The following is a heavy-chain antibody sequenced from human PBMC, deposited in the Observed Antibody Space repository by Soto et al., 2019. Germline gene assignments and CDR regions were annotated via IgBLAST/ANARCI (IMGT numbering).Heavy chain of an antibody. Sequence: QVQLVESGGGVVQPGRSLRLSCAGSGFTFSSYGVYWVRQAPGKGLEWVAHISYDGREKNYADSVEGRFTISRDNSKNTPYLQMNGMRVADTATYYRSNTLQQRTSMILGGSKCFDTWGQGPQVTVSS. V-gene: IGHV3-30*03. CDR2: ISYDGREK. D-gene: IGHD3-10*01. CDR1: GFTFSSYG. CDR3: SNTLQQRTSMILGGSKCFDT. J-gene: IGHJ5*02.